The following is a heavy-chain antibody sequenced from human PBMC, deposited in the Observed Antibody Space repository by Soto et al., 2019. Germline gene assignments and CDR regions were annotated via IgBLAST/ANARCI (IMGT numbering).Heavy chain of an antibody. D-gene: IGHD3-10*01. CDR1: GYSFTSHY. CDR2: IYPGGVNI. V-gene: IGHV1-46*01. Sequence: ASVKVSCKAIGYSFTSHYMHWVRQAPGQGLEWMGTIYPGGVNIAYAQKFQGRFTITRDTSASTGYMELNSLRSEDTAVYYCARDPFTLVRGVIPYXDYWGQGTLVTVSS. J-gene: IGHJ4*02. CDR3: ARDPFTLVRGVIPYXDY.